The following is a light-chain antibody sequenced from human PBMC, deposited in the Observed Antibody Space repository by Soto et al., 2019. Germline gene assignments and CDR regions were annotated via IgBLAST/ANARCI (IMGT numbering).Light chain of an antibody. J-gene: IGLJ3*02. CDR1: SSDVGSYNY. Sequence: QSVLTQPASVSGSPRQSITISCTGTSSDVGSYNYVSWYQQHPGKAPKLMIYEVSNRPSGVSNRFSGSKSGNTASLTISGLQAEDEANYYCSSYTSISTRMFGGGTKLTVL. V-gene: IGLV2-14*01. CDR2: EVS. CDR3: SSYTSISTRM.